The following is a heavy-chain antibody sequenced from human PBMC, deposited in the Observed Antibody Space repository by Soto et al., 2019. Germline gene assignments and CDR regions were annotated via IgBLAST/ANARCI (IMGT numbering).Heavy chain of an antibody. J-gene: IGHJ4*02. D-gene: IGHD3-3*01. CDR2: ISGSGGST. CDR3: ANLPRPYYVFWSGPDY. CDR1: GFTFSSYA. V-gene: IGHV3-23*01. Sequence: EVQLLESGGGLVQPGGSLRLSCAASGFTFSSYAMSWVRQAPGKGLEWVSAISGSGGSTYYADSVKGRFTISRDNSKNPVYLQMNSRRSEDTAVYYWANLPRPYYVFWSGPDYWGQGTLVTVCS.